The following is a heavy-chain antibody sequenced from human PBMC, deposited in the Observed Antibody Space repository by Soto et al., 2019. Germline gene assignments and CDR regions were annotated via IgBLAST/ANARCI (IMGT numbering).Heavy chain of an antibody. CDR3: ARGDYYYNMDV. CDR1: GYDFTSYW. Sequence: PGESLKISCKGSGYDFTSYWISWVRQMPGKGLEWMGRIDPSDSYANYSPSFQGHVTISTDKSISTAYLQWSSLKASDIANYYCARGDYYYNMDVWGQGTTVTVSS. CDR2: IDPSDSYA. J-gene: IGHJ6*02. V-gene: IGHV5-10-1*01.